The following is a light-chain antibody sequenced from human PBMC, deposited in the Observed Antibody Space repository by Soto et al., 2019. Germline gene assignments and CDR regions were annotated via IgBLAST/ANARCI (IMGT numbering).Light chain of an antibody. V-gene: IGKV3-15*01. CDR1: QSVSSY. Sequence: EIVLTQSPATLSVSPGERATLSCRASQSVSSYLAWYQQKPGQAPRLLIYAASTRAAGIPARFSGSGSGTDFTLTISSLQSEDFAIYYCQQYYDWPITFGQGTRLEIK. J-gene: IGKJ5*01. CDR2: AAS. CDR3: QQYYDWPIT.